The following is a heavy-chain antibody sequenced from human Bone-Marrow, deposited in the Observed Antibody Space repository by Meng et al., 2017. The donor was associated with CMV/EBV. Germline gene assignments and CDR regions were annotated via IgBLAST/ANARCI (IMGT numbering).Heavy chain of an antibody. Sequence: GESLKISCAASGFTFSGHWMTWVRQAPGKGLEWVANIKEDGTDKKYLDSVKGRFTISRDNAKNSLSLQMNSLRAEDTAVYYCAARAGDYWGQGKLVNFAS. CDR1: GFTFSGHW. J-gene: IGHJ4*02. CDR3: AARAGDY. D-gene: IGHD3-10*01. CDR2: IKEDGTDK. V-gene: IGHV3-7*01.